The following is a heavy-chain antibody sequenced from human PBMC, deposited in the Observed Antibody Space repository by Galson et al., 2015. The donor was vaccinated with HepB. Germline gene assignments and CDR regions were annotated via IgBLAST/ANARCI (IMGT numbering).Heavy chain of an antibody. J-gene: IGHJ3*02. CDR3: ARDQGIAKASAFDI. V-gene: IGHV3-20*04. Sequence: SLRLSCAASGFTFDDYGMSWVRQAPGKGLEWVSGINWNGGSTGYADSVKGRFTISRDNAKNSLYLQMNSLRAEDTAVYYCARDQGIAKASAFDIWGQGTMVTVSS. CDR1: GFTFDDYG. CDR2: INWNGGST. D-gene: IGHD6-13*01.